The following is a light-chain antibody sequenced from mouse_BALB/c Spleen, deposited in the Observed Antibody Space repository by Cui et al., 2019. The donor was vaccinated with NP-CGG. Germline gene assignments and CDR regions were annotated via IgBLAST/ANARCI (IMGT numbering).Light chain of an antibody. J-gene: IGLJ1*01. Sequence: QAVVTQESALTTSPGETVPLTCRPSTGAVTTSNYANWVQEKPDHLFTGLIGGTNNRAPGVPARFSGSLIGDKAALTITGPQTEDEAIYFCALWYSNHWVFGGGTKLTVL. CDR1: TGAVTTSNY. V-gene: IGLV1*01. CDR3: ALWYSNHWV. CDR2: GTN.